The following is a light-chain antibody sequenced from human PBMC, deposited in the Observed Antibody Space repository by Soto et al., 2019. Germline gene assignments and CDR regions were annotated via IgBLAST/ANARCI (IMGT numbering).Light chain of an antibody. CDR1: QGINNY. Sequence: DIQMTQSPSSLSASVGSRVSITFRASQGINNYLAWYQQKPGKVPKVLIYAASTLQPGVPSRFSGSGSGTDFTLTINSLQPDDIATYYCHNYDSDPITFGQGTRLEIK. J-gene: IGKJ5*01. V-gene: IGKV1-27*01. CDR2: AAS. CDR3: HNYDSDPIT.